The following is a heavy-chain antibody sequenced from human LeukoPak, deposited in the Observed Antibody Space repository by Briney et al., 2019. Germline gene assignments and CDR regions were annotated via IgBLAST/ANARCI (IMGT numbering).Heavy chain of an antibody. CDR3: AREGRGSAWPLFDY. J-gene: IGHJ4*02. Sequence: PSETLSLTCTVSGGSISSYYWNWIRQPAGKGLGWIGRMSINGRTNYNPSLNSRVTMSVDTSKNHFSLKLSSVTAADTAVYYCAREGRGSAWPLFDYWGQGALVTVSS. D-gene: IGHD6-19*01. CDR1: GGSISSYY. V-gene: IGHV4-4*07. CDR2: MSINGRT.